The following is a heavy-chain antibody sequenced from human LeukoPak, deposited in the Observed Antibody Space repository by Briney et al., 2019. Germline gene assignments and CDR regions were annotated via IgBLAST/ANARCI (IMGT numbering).Heavy chain of an antibody. CDR1: GYTFTGYY. J-gene: IGHJ4*01. CDR3: ARGEFADTAMVVAY. CDR2: INPNSGGT. Sequence: ASVKVSCKASGYTFTGYYMHWLRQAPGQGLEWMGWINPNSGGTNYAQKFQGRVTMTRDTSISTAYMELRSLRSDDTAVYYCARGEFADTAMVVAYWGQEPRSPSPQ. D-gene: IGHD5-18*01. V-gene: IGHV1-2*02.